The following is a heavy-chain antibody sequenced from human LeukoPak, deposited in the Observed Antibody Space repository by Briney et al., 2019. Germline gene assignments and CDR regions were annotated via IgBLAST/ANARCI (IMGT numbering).Heavy chain of an antibody. CDR3: ARTEEMATEEFDY. D-gene: IGHD5-24*01. J-gene: IGHJ4*02. CDR1: GFTFRNYG. CDR2: LRYDGINK. Sequence: GGSLRLSCAASGFTFRNYGVHWVRQAPGKGLEWVAFLRYDGINKYYADSVKGRFTLSRDNFKNTLYLQMNSLRAEDTAVYYCARTEEMATEEFDYWGQGTLVTVSS. V-gene: IGHV3-30*02.